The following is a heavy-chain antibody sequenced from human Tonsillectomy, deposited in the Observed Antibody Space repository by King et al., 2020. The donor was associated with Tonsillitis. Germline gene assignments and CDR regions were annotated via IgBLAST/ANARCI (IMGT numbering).Heavy chain of an antibody. J-gene: IGHJ3*02. D-gene: IGHD1-26*01. CDR2: VYHTGST. CDR3: ARPSGTYYRDAFDI. V-gene: IGHV4-38-2*02. Sequence: QLQESGPGLVKPSETLSLTCTVSGYSITNGYYWGWIRQSPGKGLVWIGTVYHTGSTYYSPSLKSRVTISVDTSKNQFSLNLNSVTAADTAIYYWARPSGTYYRDAFDIWGRGTMVTVSS. CDR1: GYSITNGYY.